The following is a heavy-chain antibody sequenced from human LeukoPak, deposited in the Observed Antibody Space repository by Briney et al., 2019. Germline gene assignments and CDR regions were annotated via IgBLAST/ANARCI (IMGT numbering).Heavy chain of an antibody. CDR3: TKRVKYGGTWDHFAD. CDR2: VNADGGNT. J-gene: IGHJ4*02. D-gene: IGHD1-26*01. V-gene: IGHV3-23*01. Sequence: GGSLRLSCAACGFTFDNYRMSWVRQARGRGLDWVSTVNADGGNTYYADSVKGRFTISRDNYKSTLILQMNSLRVEDTALYYCTKRVKYGGTWDHFADWGQGTLVTVSS. CDR1: GFTFDNYR.